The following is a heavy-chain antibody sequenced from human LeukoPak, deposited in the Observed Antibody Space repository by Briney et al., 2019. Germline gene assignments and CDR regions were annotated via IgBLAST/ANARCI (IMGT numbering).Heavy chain of an antibody. CDR2: IPYDGSNK. Sequence: PGGSLRLSCAASGFTFSTYAMHWVRQAPVKGLEWVAIIPYDGSNKYYADSVKGRFTISRDNSKNTLYLQMNSLRAEDTAVYYCAKAPGNSNYYFDYWGQGTLVTVSS. V-gene: IGHV3-30-3*01. CDR1: GFTFSTYA. D-gene: IGHD2/OR15-2a*01. CDR3: AKAPGNSNYYFDY. J-gene: IGHJ4*02.